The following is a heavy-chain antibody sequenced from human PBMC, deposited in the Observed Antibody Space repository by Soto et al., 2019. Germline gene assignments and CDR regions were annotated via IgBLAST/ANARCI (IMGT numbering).Heavy chain of an antibody. CDR3: ARENSYFDY. CDR1: GYTFRNFG. J-gene: IGHJ4*02. Sequence: QIRLLQSGAEVKKPGASVKVTCKASGYTFRNFGISWVRQAPGQGLEWMGWISAYNANANYAQKFQGRLTMTADTSTSTVYMELRSLRSDDTAVYYCARENSYFDYWGQGTLVTVSS. CDR2: ISAYNANA. V-gene: IGHV1-18*01.